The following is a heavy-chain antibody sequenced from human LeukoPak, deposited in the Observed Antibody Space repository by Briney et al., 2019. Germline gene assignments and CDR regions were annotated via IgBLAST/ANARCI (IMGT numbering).Heavy chain of an antibody. CDR1: GFTVSSNY. D-gene: IGHD6-13*01. V-gene: IGHV3-53*01. Sequence: GGSLRLSCAASGFTVSSNYMSWVRQAPGKGLEWVSVIYSGGSTYYADSVKGRFTISRDNSKNTLYLQMNSLRAEDTAVYYCARPTQPYSSRQAFDIWGQGTMVTVSS. CDR3: ARPTQPYSSRQAFDI. J-gene: IGHJ3*02. CDR2: IYSGGST.